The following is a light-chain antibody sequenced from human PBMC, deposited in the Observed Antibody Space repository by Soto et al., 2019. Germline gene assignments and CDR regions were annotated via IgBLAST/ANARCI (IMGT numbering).Light chain of an antibody. CDR2: GNS. CDR1: SSNIGAGYD. J-gene: IGLJ1*01. Sequence: QSVLTQPPSVSGAPGQRVTISCTGSSSNIGAGYDVHWYQQLPGTAPKLLIYGNSNRPSGVPDRFSGSKSGTSASLDITGIQAEDEADYYCQSYDSSLSGYVFGTGTKLTVL. V-gene: IGLV1-40*01. CDR3: QSYDSSLSGYV.